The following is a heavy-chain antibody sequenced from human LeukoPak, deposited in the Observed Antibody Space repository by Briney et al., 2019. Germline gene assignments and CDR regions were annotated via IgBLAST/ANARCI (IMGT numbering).Heavy chain of an antibody. J-gene: IGHJ2*01. CDR3: ARDSTGYWYFDL. CDR2: ISPTGSTT. Sequence: PGGSLKLSCIASGFSFSGHWMHWARQLPGKGLVWVSRISPTGSTTSYADSVKGRFTISRDNSKNTLYLQMNSLRAEDTAVYYCARDSTGYWYFDLWGRGTLVSVSS. D-gene: IGHD3-3*02. CDR1: GFSFSGHW. V-gene: IGHV3-74*01.